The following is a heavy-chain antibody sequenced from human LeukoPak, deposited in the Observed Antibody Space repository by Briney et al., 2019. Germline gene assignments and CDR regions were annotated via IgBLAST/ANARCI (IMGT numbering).Heavy chain of an antibody. CDR1: GGSISSYH. Sequence: PSGTLSLTCTVSGGSISSYHWRWIRQPAGKGLEWIGHIYTSGSTNYNPSLKSRVTMSVDTSKNQFSLKLSSVTAADTAVYYCARKGSSGWYDPFDYWGQGTLVTVSS. CDR2: IYTSGST. D-gene: IGHD6-19*01. V-gene: IGHV4-4*07. CDR3: ARKGSSGWYDPFDY. J-gene: IGHJ4*02.